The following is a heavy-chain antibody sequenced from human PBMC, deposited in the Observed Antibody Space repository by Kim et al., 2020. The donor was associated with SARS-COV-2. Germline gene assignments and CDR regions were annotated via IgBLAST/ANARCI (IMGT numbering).Heavy chain of an antibody. D-gene: IGHD3-10*01. CDR1: GGSISSGDYY. J-gene: IGHJ5*02. CDR2: IYYSGST. Sequence: SETLSLTCTVSGGSISSGDYYWSWIRQPPGKGLEWIGYIYYSGSTYYNPSLKSRVTISVDTSKNQFSLKLSSVTAADTAVYYCARGVTMVRGVTPLGWFDPWGQGTLVTVSS. CDR3: ARGVTMVRGVTPLGWFDP. V-gene: IGHV4-30-4*01.